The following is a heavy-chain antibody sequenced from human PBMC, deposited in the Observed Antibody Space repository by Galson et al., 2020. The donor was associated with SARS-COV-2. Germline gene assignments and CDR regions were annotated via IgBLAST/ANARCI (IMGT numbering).Heavy chain of an antibody. V-gene: IGHV3-74*01. CDR3: ARRDMGNDYFDY. D-gene: IGHD7-27*01. CDR1: GFTFSSYW. Sequence: ALHGESLKISCAASGFTFSSYWMHWVRQAPGKGLVWVSRIYCEGSSTRYADPVKGRFTISGDNAKNTLYLQMNSLRAEDTAVYYCARRDMGNDYFDYWGQGTLVTVSS. CDR2: IYCEGSST. J-gene: IGHJ4*02.